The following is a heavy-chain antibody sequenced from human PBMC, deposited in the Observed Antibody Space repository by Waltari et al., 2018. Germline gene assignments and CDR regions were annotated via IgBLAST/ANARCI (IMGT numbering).Heavy chain of an antibody. J-gene: IGHJ3*02. CDR1: GFTFSSYS. CDR3: ARFPYSSGWFFAFDI. CDR2: ISFSSSDI. V-gene: IGHV3-21*06. D-gene: IGHD6-19*01. Sequence: EVQLAESGGGLFKPGGSPRLSCAASGFTFSSYSMNRVRPAPGKGLEWVSSISFSSSDIYYADSVKGRFTISRDNAKNSLYLQMNSLRAEDTAVYCCARFPYSSGWFFAFDIWGLGTMVTVSS.